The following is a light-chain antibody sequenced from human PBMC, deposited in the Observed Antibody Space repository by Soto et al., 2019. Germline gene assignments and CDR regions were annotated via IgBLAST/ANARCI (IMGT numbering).Light chain of an antibody. CDR3: TSYTSISSLWV. Sequence: QSALTQPASVYGSPGQSITISCTGTSSDIATYNYVSWYQHHPGKAPKLMIYDVINRPSGVSHRFSGSKSGNTASLTISGLQAEDEADYDCTSYTSISSLWVFGGGTKLTVL. CDR1: SSDIATYNY. CDR2: DVI. J-gene: IGLJ3*02. V-gene: IGLV2-14*03.